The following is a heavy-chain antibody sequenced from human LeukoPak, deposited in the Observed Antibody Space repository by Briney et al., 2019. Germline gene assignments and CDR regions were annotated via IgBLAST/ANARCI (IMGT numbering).Heavy chain of an antibody. V-gene: IGHV4-30-2*01. CDR1: GGSISSGGYP. CDR2: IYHSGST. CDR3: ARLSSSWYLYFDY. D-gene: IGHD6-13*01. J-gene: IGHJ4*02. Sequence: PSQTLSLTCAVSGGSISSGGYPWSWIRQPPGKGLEWIGYIYHSGSTYYNPSLKSRVTISVDRSKNQFSLKLSSVTAADTAVYYCARLSSSWYLYFDYWGQGTLVTVSS.